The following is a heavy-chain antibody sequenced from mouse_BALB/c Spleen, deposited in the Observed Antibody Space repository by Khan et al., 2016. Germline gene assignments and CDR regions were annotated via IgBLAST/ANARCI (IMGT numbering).Heavy chain of an antibody. J-gene: IGHJ2*01. CDR2: ISYSGST. CDR1: GYSITSDYA. V-gene: IGHV3-2*02. CDR3: ARGSYCVY. Sequence: VQLKESGPGLVKPSQSLSLTCTVTGYSITSDYAWNWIRQFPGNKLEWMGYISYSGSTSYNPSLKSRISITRDISKNQFFLQVNSVTTEDTATYYCARGSYCVYWGQGTTLTVSS.